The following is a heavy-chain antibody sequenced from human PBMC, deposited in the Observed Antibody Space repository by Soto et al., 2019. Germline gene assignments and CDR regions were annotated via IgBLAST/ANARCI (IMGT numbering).Heavy chain of an antibody. CDR1: SGFFSSCG. J-gene: IGHJ6*02. Sequence: SPEAFSLTRAVPSGFFSSCGCTWTLLPPEKGLEWIGEIHPSGDTDYNPSLSNRVTISLDTSKSQFSLRLTSVTAADTAVYYCARLNGYCILSRCHGHYAMDVWGQGTTVT. V-gene: IGHV4-34*01. CDR2: IHPSGDT. CDR3: ARLNGYCILSRCHGHYAMDV. D-gene: IGHD2-15*01.